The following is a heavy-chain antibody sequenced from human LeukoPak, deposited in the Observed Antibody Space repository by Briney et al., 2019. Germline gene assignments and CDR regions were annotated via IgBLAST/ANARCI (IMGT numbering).Heavy chain of an antibody. J-gene: IGHJ4*02. CDR3: ATDQKYTGTYFSPRY. V-gene: IGHV3-23*01. CDR2: VSGSGGST. D-gene: IGHD1-26*01. CDR1: GFTFSSYA. Sequence: GGSLRLSCAASGFTFSSYAMNWVRQAPGKGLEWVSAVSGSGGSTYYADSVEGRFTISRDNSQNTLYLQMNSLRADDTAVYYCATDQKYTGTYFSPRYWGQGTLVTVSS.